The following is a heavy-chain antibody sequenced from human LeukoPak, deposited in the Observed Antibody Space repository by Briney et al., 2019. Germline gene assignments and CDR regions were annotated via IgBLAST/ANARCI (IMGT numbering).Heavy chain of an antibody. V-gene: IGHV1-69*05. J-gene: IGHJ5*02. CDR2: IIPIFGTA. Sequence: ASVKVSCKASGGTFSSYAISWVRQAPGQGLEWMGRIIPIFGTANYAQKFQGRVTITTDGSTSTACMELSSLRSEDTAVYYCARDLNWFDPWGQGTLVTVSS. CDR3: ARDLNWFDP. CDR1: GGTFSSYA.